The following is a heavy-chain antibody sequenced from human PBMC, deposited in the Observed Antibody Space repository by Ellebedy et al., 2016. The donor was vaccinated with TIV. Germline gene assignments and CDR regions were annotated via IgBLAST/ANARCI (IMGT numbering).Heavy chain of an antibody. V-gene: IGHV1-2*02. CDR1: RYTFTGYY. CDR2: INPNSGGT. D-gene: IGHD4-17*01. CDR3: ASLPHYGDSGP. J-gene: IGHJ5*02. Sequence: AASVKVSCKASRYTFTGYYMHWVRQAPGQGLEWMGWINPNSGGTNYAQKFQGRFTMTRDTSISTAYMELSRLRSDDTAVYYCASLPHYGDSGPWGQGTLVTVSS.